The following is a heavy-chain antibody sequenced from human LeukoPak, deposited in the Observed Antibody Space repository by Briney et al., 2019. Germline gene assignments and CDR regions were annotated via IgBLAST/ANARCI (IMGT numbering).Heavy chain of an antibody. V-gene: IGHV3-64D*06. CDR2: MNSDGGDT. J-gene: IGHJ4*02. Sequence: PGGSLRLSCSASGFTFSNYVMYWVRQAPGKGLEYVSGMNSDGGDTQYTASVKGRFTVSRDNSVNTLYLQMGSLRPEETAVYYCAVQSFAYGGQGPLVTVSS. CDR1: GFTFSNYV. CDR3: AVQSFAY.